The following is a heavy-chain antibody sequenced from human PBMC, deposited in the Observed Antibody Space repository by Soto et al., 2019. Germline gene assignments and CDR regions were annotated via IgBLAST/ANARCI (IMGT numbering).Heavy chain of an antibody. CDR2: IYHSGST. V-gene: IGHV4-30-2*01. CDR3: ARAAGHHNHNWFDP. Sequence: QLQLQESGSGLVKPSQTLSLTCAVSGGSISSGGYSWSWIRQPPGKGLEWIGYIYHSGSTYYNPSLKSRVTISVDRSKNQFSLKLSSVTAADTAVYYCARAAGHHNHNWFDPWGQGTLVTVSS. D-gene: IGHD1-1*01. CDR1: GGSISSGGYS. J-gene: IGHJ5*02.